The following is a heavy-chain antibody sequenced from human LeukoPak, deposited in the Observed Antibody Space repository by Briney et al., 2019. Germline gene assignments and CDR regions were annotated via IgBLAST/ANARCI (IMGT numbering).Heavy chain of an antibody. J-gene: IGHJ4*02. D-gene: IGHD2-21*02. Sequence: GGSLRLSCAASGFTFSSYAMYWVRQAPGKGLEWVAVISYDGSNKYYADSVKGRFTISRDNAKNSLYLQMNSLRDEDTAVYYCARGNCGGDCYAFDYWGQGTLVTVSS. CDR3: ARGNCGGDCYAFDY. CDR1: GFTFSSYA. CDR2: ISYDGSNK. V-gene: IGHV3-30-3*01.